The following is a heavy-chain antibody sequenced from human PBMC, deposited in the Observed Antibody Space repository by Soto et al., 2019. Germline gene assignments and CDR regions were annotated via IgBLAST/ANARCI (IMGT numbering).Heavy chain of an antibody. CDR1: GYTFTSYH. D-gene: IGHD4-17*01. V-gene: IGHV1-46*01. CDR2: IDPSGGST. CDR3: ARDRGGYGDQAAFDY. J-gene: IGHJ4*02. Sequence: ASVKVSRKASGYTFTSYHIHWVRQAPGQGLEWIGIIDPSGGSTCYAQKFQGRVTMTRDTSTSTVYMEMSSLRAEDTAVYYCARDRGGYGDQAAFDYWGQGTLVTVSS.